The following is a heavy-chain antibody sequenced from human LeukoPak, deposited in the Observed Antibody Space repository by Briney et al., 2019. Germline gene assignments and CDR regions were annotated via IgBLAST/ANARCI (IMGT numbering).Heavy chain of an antibody. CDR2: ISGSGSTI. CDR1: GFTFSDYY. CDR3: ARLNDLYGMDV. Sequence: GGSLRLSCAASGFTFSDYYMSGIRQAPGKGLEWVSYISGSGSTIYYADSVKGRFTISRDNAKNSLYLQMNSLRAEDTAVYYCARLNDLYGMDVWGQGTTVTVSS. J-gene: IGHJ6*02. V-gene: IGHV3-11*01. D-gene: IGHD2-8*01.